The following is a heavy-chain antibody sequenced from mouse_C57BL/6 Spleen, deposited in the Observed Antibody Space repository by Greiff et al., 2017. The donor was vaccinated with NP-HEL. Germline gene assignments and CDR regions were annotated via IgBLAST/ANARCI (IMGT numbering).Heavy chain of an antibody. Sequence: EVMLVESEGGLVQPGSSMKLSCTASGFTFSDYYMAWVRQVPEKGLEWVANINYDGSSTYYLDSLKSRFIISRDNAKNILYLQMSSLKSEDTATYYCARDRGYYGSFDYWGQGTTLTVSS. CDR2: INYDGSST. J-gene: IGHJ2*01. V-gene: IGHV5-16*01. CDR3: ARDRGYYGSFDY. D-gene: IGHD1-1*01. CDR1: GFTFSDYY.